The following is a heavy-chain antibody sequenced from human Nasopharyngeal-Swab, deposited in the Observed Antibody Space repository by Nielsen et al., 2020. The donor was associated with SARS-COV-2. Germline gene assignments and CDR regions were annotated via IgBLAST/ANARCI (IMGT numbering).Heavy chain of an antibody. Sequence: ESLKISCAASGFTFSSYAMSWVRQAPGKGLEWVSAISGSGGSTYYADSVKGRFTISRDNSKNTLYLQMNSLRAEDTAVYYCAKDLLFGIAAAGTFGFDYWGQGTLVTVSS. V-gene: IGHV3-23*01. D-gene: IGHD6-13*01. CDR2: ISGSGGST. CDR3: AKDLLFGIAAAGTFGFDY. CDR1: GFTFSSYA. J-gene: IGHJ4*02.